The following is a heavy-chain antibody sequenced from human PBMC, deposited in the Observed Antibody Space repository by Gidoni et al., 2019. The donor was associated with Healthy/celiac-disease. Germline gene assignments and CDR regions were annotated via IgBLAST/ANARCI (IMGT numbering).Heavy chain of an antibody. CDR2: ISGSGGST. D-gene: IGHD2-2*01. CDR3: AKLRKGIVVVPATGATAMDV. J-gene: IGHJ6*02. Sequence: EVQLLESGGGLVQPGGSLSLSCSASGFTFSSYAMTWVRQAPGKGREWVSAISGSGGSTYYADSVKGRFTISRDNSKNTLYLQMNSLRAEDTAVYYCAKLRKGIVVVPATGATAMDVWGQGTTVTVSS. V-gene: IGHV3-23*01. CDR1: GFTFSSYA.